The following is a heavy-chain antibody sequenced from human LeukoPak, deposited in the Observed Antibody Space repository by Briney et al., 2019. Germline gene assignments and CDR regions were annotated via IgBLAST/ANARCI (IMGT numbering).Heavy chain of an antibody. V-gene: IGHV4-39*01. CDR2: IYYSGST. D-gene: IGHD6-19*01. J-gene: IGHJ4*02. CDR3: ATEHSGWYPPTQPFDY. Sequence: SETLSLTCTVSGGSISSSSYYWGWIRQPPGKGLEWIGSIYYSGSTYYNPSLKSRVTISVDTSKNQFSLKLSSVTAADTAVYYCATEHSGWYPPTQPFDYWGQGTLVTVSS. CDR1: GGSISSSSYY.